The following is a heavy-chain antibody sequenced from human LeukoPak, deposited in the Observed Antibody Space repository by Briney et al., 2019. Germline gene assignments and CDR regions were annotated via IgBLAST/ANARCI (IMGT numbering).Heavy chain of an antibody. Sequence: GGSLRLSCAASGFTFSNYWIHWVRQGPGKGLVWVSRINTDGSSTSYADSVKGRFTISRDNAKNTLYLQMNSLRAEDTAVYYCARGNIKGYSSGAPPYYYYGMDVWGQGTTVTVSS. CDR3: ARGNIKGYSSGAPPYYYYGMDV. CDR1: GFTFSNYW. D-gene: IGHD6-19*01. V-gene: IGHV3-74*01. CDR2: INTDGSST. J-gene: IGHJ6*02.